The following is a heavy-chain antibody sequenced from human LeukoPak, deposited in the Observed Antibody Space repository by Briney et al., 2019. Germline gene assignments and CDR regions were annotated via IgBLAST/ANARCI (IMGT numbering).Heavy chain of an antibody. CDR1: GYSFTNYW. CDR3: ARQSSSWYQDY. D-gene: IGHD6-13*01. Sequence: GGSLRLSCKGSGYSFTNYWISWVRQMPGKGQEWMGSIDPSDSYTKYSPSFQGHVTISADKSISTAYVQWSSLKASDTAMYYCARQSSSWYQDYWGQGTLVTVSS. J-gene: IGHJ4*02. CDR2: IDPSDSYT. V-gene: IGHV5-10-1*01.